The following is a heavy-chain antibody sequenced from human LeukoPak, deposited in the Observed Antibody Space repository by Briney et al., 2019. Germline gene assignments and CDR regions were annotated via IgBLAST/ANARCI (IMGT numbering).Heavy chain of an antibody. CDR1: GGSISSYY. CDR2: IYNSGST. V-gene: IGHV4-59*01. Sequence: SETLSLTCTVSGGSISSYYWSWIRQPPGKGLEWIGYIYNSGSTNYNPSLKSRVTISVDTSKNQFSLKLSSVTAADTAVYYCARVEKVAAAGFNYYYGMDVWGQGTTVTVSS. CDR3: ARVEKVAAAGFNYYYGMDV. D-gene: IGHD6-13*01. J-gene: IGHJ6*02.